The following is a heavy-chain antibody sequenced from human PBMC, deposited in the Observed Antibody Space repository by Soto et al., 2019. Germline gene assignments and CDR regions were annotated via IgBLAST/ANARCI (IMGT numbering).Heavy chain of an antibody. V-gene: IGHV3-23*01. Sequence: GGSLRLSCAASGFTFSNYAMSWVRQAPGKGLEWVSGISASGRDTYYADSVKDRFTISRDNSKNAVYLQVNSLRADDTAIYYCAKGKSSGWYYFDYCGQGTPVTVSS. D-gene: IGHD6-19*01. CDR1: GFTFSNYA. CDR2: ISASGRDT. CDR3: AKGKSSGWYYFDY. J-gene: IGHJ4*02.